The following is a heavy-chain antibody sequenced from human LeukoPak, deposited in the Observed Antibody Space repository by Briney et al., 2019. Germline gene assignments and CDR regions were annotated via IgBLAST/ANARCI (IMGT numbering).Heavy chain of an antibody. J-gene: IGHJ4*02. CDR2: ITGGADST. D-gene: IGHD2-15*01. CDR1: GFTFNNYP. CDR3: AKGWSIQLYYFDY. V-gene: IGHV3-23*01. Sequence: GGSLRLSCAGSGFTFNNYPISWVRQTPGKGLEWVSAITGGADSTYYADSVKGRFTISRDNSKNTLYLQMNSLRAEDTAVYYCAKGWSIQLYYFDYWGQGTLVTVSS.